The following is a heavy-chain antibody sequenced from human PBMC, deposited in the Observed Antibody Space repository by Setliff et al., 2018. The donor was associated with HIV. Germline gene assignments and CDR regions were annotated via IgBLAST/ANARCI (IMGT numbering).Heavy chain of an antibody. J-gene: IGHJ6*02. CDR1: GGSLSSYY. CDR3: ARQRVTSSGYYYDGMDV. CDR2: IYYSGST. D-gene: IGHD3-3*01. Sequence: SETLSLTCSVSGGSLSSYYWSWIRQPPGKGLEWIGYIYYSGSTNYNPSLKSRVNISVDTSKNQFSLKLTSVTAADTAVYYCARQRVTSSGYYYDGMDVWGQGTTVTVSS. V-gene: IGHV4-59*08.